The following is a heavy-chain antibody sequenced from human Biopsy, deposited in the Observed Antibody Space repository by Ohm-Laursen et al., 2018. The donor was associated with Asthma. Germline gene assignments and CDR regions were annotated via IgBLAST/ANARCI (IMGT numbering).Heavy chain of an antibody. V-gene: IGHV1-69*13. CDR3: ARCQVGYSSGWSLLLKKIYYSGMDV. CDR1: GGTFSNFA. Sequence: ASVKVSCNAPGGTFSNFATSWVRRAPGQGLEWLGGIMTVFGTTNYAQKFQGRVTITADESTSTAYMEVTSLRSEDTAIYYCARCQVGYSSGWSLLLKKIYYSGMDVWGQGTAVTVSS. J-gene: IGHJ6*02. CDR2: IMTVFGTT. D-gene: IGHD6-19*01.